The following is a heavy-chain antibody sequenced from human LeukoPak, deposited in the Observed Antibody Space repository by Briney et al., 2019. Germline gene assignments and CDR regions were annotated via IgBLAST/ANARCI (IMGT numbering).Heavy chain of an antibody. Sequence: KPSETLSLTCAVYGGSFSGYYWSWIRQPPGKGLEWIGEINHSGSTNYNPSLKSRVTISVDTSKNQFSLKLSSVTAADTAVYYCARGLSRRWLQLIANWFDPWGQGTLVTVSS. CDR3: ARGLSRRWLQLIANWFDP. J-gene: IGHJ5*02. V-gene: IGHV4-34*01. CDR1: GGSFSGYY. CDR2: INHSGST. D-gene: IGHD5-24*01.